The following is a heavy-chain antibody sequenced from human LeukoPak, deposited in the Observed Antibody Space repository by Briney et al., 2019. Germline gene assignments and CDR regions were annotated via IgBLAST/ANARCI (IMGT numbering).Heavy chain of an antibody. CDR2: IKHDGSEE. CDR3: GYTNNFYH. V-gene: IGHV3-7*01. Sequence: GGSLRLSCVASGLSISGQWMNWVRQAPGQGLEWVANIKHDGSEEYYVDSVKGRFTISRDDGRNPVSLQMNSVRAEDTAVYYCGYTNNFYHWGQGTLVVVSS. CDR1: GLSISGQW. J-gene: IGHJ4*02. D-gene: IGHD3-16*02.